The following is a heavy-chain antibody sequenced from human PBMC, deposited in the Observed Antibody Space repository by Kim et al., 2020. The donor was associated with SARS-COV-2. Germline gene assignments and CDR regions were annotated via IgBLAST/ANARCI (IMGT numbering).Heavy chain of an antibody. D-gene: IGHD1-1*01. CDR2: ISAGGDRT. J-gene: IGHJ6*02. CDR1: RFTFSNYA. Sequence: GSLRLSCAASRFTFSNYAITWVRQAPGKGLEWVSSISAGGDRTHYADSVKGRFTISRDNSKDTLYLQVDSLRAEDTALYYCVKGTSNDHFQGMDVWGQG. CDR3: VKGTSNDHFQGMDV. V-gene: IGHV3-23*01.